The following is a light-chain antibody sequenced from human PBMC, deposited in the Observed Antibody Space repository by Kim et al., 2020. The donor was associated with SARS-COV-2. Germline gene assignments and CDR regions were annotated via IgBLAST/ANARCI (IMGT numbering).Light chain of an antibody. J-gene: IGKJ1*01. Sequence: DIQMTQSPSTLSASVGDRVTITCRASQNINDWLAWYQQKPGKAPKLLIYKSSHLHSGVPSRFSGSGSETDFTLTISSLQPDDFATYYCLQYKTYLRFFGQGTKVDIK. CDR2: KSS. CDR3: LQYKTYLRF. CDR1: QNINDW. V-gene: IGKV1-5*03.